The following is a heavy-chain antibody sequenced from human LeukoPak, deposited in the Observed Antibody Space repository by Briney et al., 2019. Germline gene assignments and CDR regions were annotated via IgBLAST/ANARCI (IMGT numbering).Heavy chain of an antibody. Sequence: SETLSLTCTVSGGSISSYYWSWIRQPPGKGLEWIGYIYYSGSTNYNPSLKSRVNISVDTSKNQFSLKLSSVTAADTAVYYCARVKTKRSYFVYWGQGTLVTVSS. CDR1: GGSISSYY. V-gene: IGHV4-59*01. CDR3: ARVKTKRSYFVY. J-gene: IGHJ4*02. D-gene: IGHD2-8*01. CDR2: IYYSGST.